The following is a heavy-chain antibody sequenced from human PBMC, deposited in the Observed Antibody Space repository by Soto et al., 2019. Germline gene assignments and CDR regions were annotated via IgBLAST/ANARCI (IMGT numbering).Heavy chain of an antibody. V-gene: IGHV4-30-4*01. CDR3: ARVHGVGYYGMDV. J-gene: IGHJ6*02. CDR1: GGSISSGDYY. D-gene: IGHD2-15*01. Sequence: KTSETLSLTCTVSGGSISSGDYYWSWIRQPPGKGLEWIGYIYYSGSTYYNPSLKSRVTISVDTSKNQFSLELSSVTAADTAVYYCARVHGVGYYGMDVWGQGTTVTVSS. CDR2: IYYSGST.